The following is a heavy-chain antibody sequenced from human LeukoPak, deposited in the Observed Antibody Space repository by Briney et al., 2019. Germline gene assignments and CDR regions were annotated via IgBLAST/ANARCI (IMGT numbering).Heavy chain of an antibody. CDR1: GFTFSSYG. CDR3: AKDLLAREYQLLGAFDI. V-gene: IGHV3-30*18. D-gene: IGHD2-2*01. Sequence: PGGSLRLSCAASGFTFSSYGMYWVRQAPGKGLEWVAVISYDGSNKYYVDSVKGRFTISRDNSKNTLYLQMNSLRAEDTAVYHCAKDLLAREYQLLGAFDIWGQGTMVTVSS. J-gene: IGHJ3*02. CDR2: ISYDGSNK.